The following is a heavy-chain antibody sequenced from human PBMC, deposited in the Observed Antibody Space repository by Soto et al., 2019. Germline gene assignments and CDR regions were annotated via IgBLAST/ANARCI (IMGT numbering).Heavy chain of an antibody. Sequence: SETLSLTCTVSNGSISNGDYYWIWVRQPPGKGLESIGYIYLTVTTYYNPSLQSRLSISVDRSKNQMSLRLTSVTAADTAVYYCARLYWSYYASSGYLDQWGQGTLVTVSS. V-gene: IGHV4-30-4*01. J-gene: IGHJ4*02. CDR3: ARLYWSYYASSGYLDQ. CDR1: NGSISNGDYY. CDR2: IYLTVTT. D-gene: IGHD3-22*01.